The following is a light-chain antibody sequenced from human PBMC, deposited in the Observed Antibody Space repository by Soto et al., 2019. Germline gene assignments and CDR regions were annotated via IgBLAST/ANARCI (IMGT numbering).Light chain of an antibody. CDR3: HQYGNSPWT. V-gene: IGKV3-20*01. CDR2: GAS. J-gene: IGKJ1*01. CDR1: QSVFSSY. Sequence: EIVLTQSPATLSLSPGEGATLSCRASQSVFSSYLAWFQQRPGQAPRLLIYGASTRATGIPYRFSGSGSGTDFTLTISRLEPDDFAVYYCHQYGNSPWTLGQGTKVEIE.